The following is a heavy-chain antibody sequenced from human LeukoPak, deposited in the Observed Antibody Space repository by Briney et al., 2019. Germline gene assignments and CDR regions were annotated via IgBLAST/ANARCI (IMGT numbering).Heavy chain of an antibody. J-gene: IGHJ4*02. V-gene: IGHV3-30*02. CDR3: SWSGEAD. CDR1: TFTFSDYG. Sequence: GGSLRLSCIGSTFTFSDYGMHWVRQAPGKGLEWVAFIRYDGTKTYYADSAKGRFTISRDNAKNSLFLQMNSLRVEDTAVYYCSWSGEADWGQGTLVTVSS. CDR2: IRYDGTKT. D-gene: IGHD3-3*01.